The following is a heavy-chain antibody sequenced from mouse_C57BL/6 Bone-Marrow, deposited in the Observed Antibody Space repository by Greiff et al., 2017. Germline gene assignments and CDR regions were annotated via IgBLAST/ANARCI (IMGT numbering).Heavy chain of an antibody. V-gene: IGHV7-1*01. J-gene: IGHJ2*01. Sequence: EVKLVESGGGLVQSGRSLRLSCATSGFTFSDFYMEWVRQAPGKGLEWIAASRNKANDYTTAYSASVKGRFIVSRDTSQSILYLQMNALRAEDTASYYCARDLGRGYYDYGGQGTTLTVSS. CDR1: GFTFSDFY. CDR2: SRNKANDYTT. CDR3: ARDLGRGYYDY. D-gene: IGHD4-1*01.